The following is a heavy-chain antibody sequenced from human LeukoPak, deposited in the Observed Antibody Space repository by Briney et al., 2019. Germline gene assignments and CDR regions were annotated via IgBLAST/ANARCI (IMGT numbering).Heavy chain of an antibody. CDR1: GFTFSSSA. CDR2: FSSDGSST. CDR3: VKTLKYYGSGRGLFDS. V-gene: IGHV3-64D*06. J-gene: IGHJ4*02. Sequence: QPGGSLRLSCSASGFTFSSSAMYWVRQAPGKGLEYVSAFSSDGSSTFYVDSVKGRFTISRDNSKNMLYLQMSSLRADDTAVYYCVKTLKYYGSGRGLFDSWGQGILVTVSS. D-gene: IGHD3-10*01.